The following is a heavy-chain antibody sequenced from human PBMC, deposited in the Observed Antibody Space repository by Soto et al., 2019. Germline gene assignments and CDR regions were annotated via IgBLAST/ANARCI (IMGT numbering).Heavy chain of an antibody. D-gene: IGHD1-26*01. CDR1: GFTVSSNY. CDR3: GRAHYPDLPDI. CDR2: IYSGGST. Sequence: EVQLVESGGGLIQPGGSLRLSCAASGFTVSSNYMSWVRQAPGKGLEWVSVIYSGGSTYYADYVKSRFTISRDNSKNTLYIQMNSQRAEDTDGYYCGRAHYPDLPDISGQGTMVTVSS. V-gene: IGHV3-53*01. J-gene: IGHJ3*02.